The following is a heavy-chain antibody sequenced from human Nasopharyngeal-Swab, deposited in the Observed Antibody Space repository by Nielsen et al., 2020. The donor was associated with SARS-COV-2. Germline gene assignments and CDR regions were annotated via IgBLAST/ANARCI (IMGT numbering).Heavy chain of an antibody. CDR1: GFTFSSYE. D-gene: IGHD1-26*01. Sequence: GGSLRLSCAASGFTFSSYEMNWVRQAPGKGLEWVSYISSSGSTIYYADSVKGRFTISRDNAKNSLYLQMNSLRAEDTAVYYCARDDGGSYYRGASDIWGQGTMVTVSS. J-gene: IGHJ3*02. V-gene: IGHV3-48*03. CDR3: ARDDGGSYYRGASDI. CDR2: ISSSGSTI.